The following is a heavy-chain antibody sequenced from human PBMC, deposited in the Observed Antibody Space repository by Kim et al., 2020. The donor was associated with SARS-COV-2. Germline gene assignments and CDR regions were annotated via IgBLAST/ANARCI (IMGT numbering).Heavy chain of an antibody. V-gene: IGHV4-34*01. J-gene: IGHJ4*02. Sequence: SETLSLTCAVYGGSFSGYYWSWIRQPPGKGLEWIGEINHSGSTNYNPSLKSRVTISVDTSKNQFSLKLSSVTAADTAVYYCARGRFWSGYHYWGQGTLVTVSS. D-gene: IGHD3-3*01. CDR2: INHSGST. CDR3: ARGRFWSGYHY. CDR1: GGSFSGYY.